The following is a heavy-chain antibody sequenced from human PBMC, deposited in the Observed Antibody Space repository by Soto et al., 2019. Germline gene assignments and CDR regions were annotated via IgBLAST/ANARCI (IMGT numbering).Heavy chain of an antibody. D-gene: IGHD3-3*01. CDR3: GDSDTRYRPPFXXHVTITVDKSTNTAYLQWNTLRASDTAMYYCARHISNFRYYYYAMDV. Sequence: AVKVSCKASGGTFRSYAISWVRQAPGPGLEWLGGIIPIFRTANYAQKSQATVTSTADESTGPEYXXXSXXGLEWMGIIYPGDSDTRYRPPFXXHVTITVDKSTNTAYLQWNTLRASDTAMYYCARHISNFRYYYYAMDVWGQGTTVTVSS. V-gene: IGHV1-69*13. CDR1: GGTFRSYA. CDR2: IIPIFRTA. J-gene: IGHJ6*02.